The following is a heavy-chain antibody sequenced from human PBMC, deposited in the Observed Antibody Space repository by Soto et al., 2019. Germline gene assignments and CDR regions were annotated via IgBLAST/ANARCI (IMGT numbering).Heavy chain of an antibody. Sequence: QVQLQESGPGLVKPSETLSLTCTVSGVSVSSASYYWSWIRQPQGKGLEWLGYIYYTGSTKYNPSLKTRVTISVDTPRHHFSLSLTSVSAADTAVYYCATGSSGGPRFDTWGQVTLVTVSS. CDR2: IYYTGST. V-gene: IGHV4-61*03. J-gene: IGHJ5*02. D-gene: IGHD2-15*01. CDR1: GVSVSSASYY. CDR3: ATGSSGGPRFDT.